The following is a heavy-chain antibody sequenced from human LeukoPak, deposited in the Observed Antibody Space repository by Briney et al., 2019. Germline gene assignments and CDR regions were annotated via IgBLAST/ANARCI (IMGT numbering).Heavy chain of an antibody. CDR1: GGSISSYY. D-gene: IGHD6-13*01. V-gene: IGHV4-59*12. CDR2: IYYSGST. CDR3: ARGRRAAAGKRFFDY. J-gene: IGHJ4*02. Sequence: SETLSLTCTVSGGSISSYYWSWIRQPPGKGLEWIGYIYYSGSTNYNPSLKSRVTISVDTSKNQFSLKLSSVTAADTAVYYCARGRRAAAGKRFFDYWGQGTLVTVSS.